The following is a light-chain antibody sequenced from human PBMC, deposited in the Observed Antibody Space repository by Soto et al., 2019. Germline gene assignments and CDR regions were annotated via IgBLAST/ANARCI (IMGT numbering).Light chain of an antibody. Sequence: EILLTQSPSTLSLSPGERATLSCRASQSVSSYLAWYQQKPGQAPRLLIYDASNRATGIPARLSGSGSGTDFTLTISSIEPEDLAVYYCQQRSNWLTFGGGTKVDIK. CDR1: QSVSSY. CDR2: DAS. J-gene: IGKJ4*01. CDR3: QQRSNWLT. V-gene: IGKV3-11*01.